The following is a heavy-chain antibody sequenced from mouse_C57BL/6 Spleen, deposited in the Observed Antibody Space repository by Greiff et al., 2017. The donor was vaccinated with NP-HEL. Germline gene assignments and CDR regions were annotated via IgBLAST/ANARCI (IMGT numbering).Heavy chain of an antibody. Sequence: QVQLQQPGAELVKPGASVKMSCKASGYTFTSYWITWVKQRPGQGLEWIGDIYPGSGSTNYNEKFKSKATLTVDTSSSTAYMQLSSLTSEDSAVYYCARKSNYPYYAMDYWGQGTSVTVSS. D-gene: IGHD2-5*01. CDR1: GYTFTSYW. J-gene: IGHJ4*01. CDR3: ARKSNYPYYAMDY. CDR2: IYPGSGST. V-gene: IGHV1-55*01.